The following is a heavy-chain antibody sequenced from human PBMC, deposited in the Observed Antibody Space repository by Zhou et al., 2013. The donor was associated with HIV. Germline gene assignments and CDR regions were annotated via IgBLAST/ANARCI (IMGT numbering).Heavy chain of an antibody. CDR2: INPNSGGT. J-gene: IGHJ4*02. V-gene: IGHV1-2*02. CDR3: ARAAPYNWNDGLFLGYFDY. CDR1: GYTFTGYY. D-gene: IGHD1-1*01. Sequence: QVQLVQSGAEVKKPGASVKVSCKASGYTFTGYYMHWVRQAPGQGLEWMGWINPNSGGTNYAQKFQGRVTMTRDTSISTAYMELSRLRSDDTAVYYCARAAPYNWNDGLFLGYFDYWGQGTLVTVSS.